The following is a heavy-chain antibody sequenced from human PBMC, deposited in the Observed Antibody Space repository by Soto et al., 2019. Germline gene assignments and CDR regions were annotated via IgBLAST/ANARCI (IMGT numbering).Heavy chain of an antibody. Sequence: GGSLRLSCAASGFTFSSYGMHWVRQAPGKGLEWVAVIWYDGRNEYYADSVKGRFTISRDNSKNTLYLQMNSLRAEDTAVYYCARDGYCSGGSCYSVPVFDYWGQGTLVTVSS. CDR2: IWYDGRNE. J-gene: IGHJ4*02. CDR3: ARDGYCSGGSCYSVPVFDY. CDR1: GFTFSSYG. D-gene: IGHD2-15*01. V-gene: IGHV3-33*01.